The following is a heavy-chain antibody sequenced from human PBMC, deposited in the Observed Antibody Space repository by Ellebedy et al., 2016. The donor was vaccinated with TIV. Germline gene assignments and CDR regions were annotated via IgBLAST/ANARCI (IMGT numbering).Heavy chain of an antibody. V-gene: IGHV1-46*04. CDR1: GYTFTSYY. J-gene: IGHJ4*02. Sequence: AASVKVSCKASGYTFTSYYMHWVRQAPGQGLEWMGIINPSGGSTSYAQKLQGRVTMTRDTSTSTVYMELSSLRSEDTAVYYCARDRGGVGATTGFDYWGQGTLVTVSS. CDR2: INPSGGST. D-gene: IGHD1-26*01. CDR3: ARDRGGVGATTGFDY.